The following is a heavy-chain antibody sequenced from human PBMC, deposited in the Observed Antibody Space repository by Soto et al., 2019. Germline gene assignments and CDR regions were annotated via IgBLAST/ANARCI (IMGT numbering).Heavy chain of an antibody. CDR1: GFTFSIFG. CDR3: ARDKGSSTVVSGISQEGYFDS. D-gene: IGHD6-19*01. CDR2: IWYDGSNA. V-gene: IGHV3-33*01. Sequence: QVQLVESGGGVVQPGRSLRLSCAASGFTFSIFGMHWVRQAPGKGLEWAAIIWYDGSNAYYADSVRGRFTISRDNSKQTVYLQMDSLRAEDTAVYYCARDKGSSTVVSGISQEGYFDSWGQGTLVTVSS. J-gene: IGHJ4*02.